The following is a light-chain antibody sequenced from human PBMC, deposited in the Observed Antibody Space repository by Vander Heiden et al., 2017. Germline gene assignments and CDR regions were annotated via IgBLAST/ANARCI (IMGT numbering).Light chain of an antibody. V-gene: IGLV1-44*01. J-gene: IGLJ3*02. CDR2: SND. Sequence: QSVLTQPPSASGTPGQRVTISCSGSSSNIGTNAVNWYQQRPGAAPKLLIYSNDKRPSGVPDRFSGSKSGTSASLAISGLQSEDEADCYCATWDDSLSAWVFGGGTKLTVL. CDR1: SSNIGTNA. CDR3: ATWDDSLSAWV.